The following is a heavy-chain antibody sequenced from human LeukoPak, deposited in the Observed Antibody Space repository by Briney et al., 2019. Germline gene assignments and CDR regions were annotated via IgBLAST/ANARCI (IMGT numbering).Heavy chain of an antibody. J-gene: IGHJ4*02. CDR1: GYTFTSYG. CDR2: ISAYNGNT. Sequence: VASVKVSCKASGYTFTSYGISWVRQAPGQGLEWMGWISAYNGNTNYAQKLQGRVTMTTDTSTSTAYMELRSLGSDDTAVYYCARQQSGYYITGYDYWGQGTLVTVSS. CDR3: ARQQSGYYITGYDY. D-gene: IGHD3-3*01. V-gene: IGHV1-18*01.